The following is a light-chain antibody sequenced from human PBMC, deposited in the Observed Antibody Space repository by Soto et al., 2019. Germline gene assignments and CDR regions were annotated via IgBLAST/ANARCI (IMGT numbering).Light chain of an antibody. V-gene: IGLV2-23*01. J-gene: IGLJ1*01. CDR2: EGT. CDR3: CSHAGSSTYV. CDR1: RGDVENYNL. Sequence: QSVLTQPASVSGSPGQSITISCTGNRGDVENYNLVSWYQHHPGTAPKLIIYEGTKRPSGVSNRFSGSESGNTASLTISGLQAEDEADYYCCSHAGSSTYVFGTGTKVTVL.